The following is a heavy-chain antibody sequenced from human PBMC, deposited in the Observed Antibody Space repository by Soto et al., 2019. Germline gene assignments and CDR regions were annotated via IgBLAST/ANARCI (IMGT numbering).Heavy chain of an antibody. CDR1: GYSFTSYW. V-gene: IGHV5-10-1*01. D-gene: IGHD2-2*01. CDR3: ARQGSTSWYYYGMDV. CDR2: IDPSDSYT. J-gene: IGHJ6*02. Sequence: GESLKISCKGSGYSFTSYWISWVRQMPGKGLEWMGRIDPSDSYTNYSPSFQGHVTISADKSISTAYLQWSSLKASDTAMYYCARQGSTSWYYYGMDVWGQGPTVTVSS.